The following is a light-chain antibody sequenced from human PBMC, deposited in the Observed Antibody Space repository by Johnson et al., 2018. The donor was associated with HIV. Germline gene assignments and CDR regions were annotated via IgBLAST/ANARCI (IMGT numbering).Light chain of an antibody. CDR1: SSNIGNNY. Sequence: QSVLTQPPSVSAAPGQKVTISCSGSSSNIGNNYVSWYQQLPGTAPKLLIYDNNKRPSGLTDRFSGSKSGTSPTLGITGLQTGDEADYYCGTWDSSLSAGRVFGTGTKVTVL. V-gene: IGLV1-51*01. J-gene: IGLJ1*01. CDR3: GTWDSSLSAGRV. CDR2: DNN.